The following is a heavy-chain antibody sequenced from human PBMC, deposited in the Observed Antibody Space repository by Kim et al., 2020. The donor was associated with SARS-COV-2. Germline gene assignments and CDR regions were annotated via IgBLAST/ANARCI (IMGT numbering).Heavy chain of an antibody. CDR2: INHSGST. CDR3: AAPHYYDSSGYYDRYYYYGMDV. CDR1: GGSFSGYY. V-gene: IGHV4-34*01. J-gene: IGHJ6*02. Sequence: SETLSLTCAVYGGSFSGYYWSWIRQPPGKGLEWIGEINHSGSTNYNPSLKSRVTISVDTSKNQFSLKLSSVTAADTAVYYCAAPHYYDSSGYYDRYYYYGMDVRGQGTTVTVSS. D-gene: IGHD3-22*01.